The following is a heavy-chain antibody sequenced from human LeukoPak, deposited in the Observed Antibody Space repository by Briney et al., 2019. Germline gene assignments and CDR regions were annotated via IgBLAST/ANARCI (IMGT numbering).Heavy chain of an antibody. CDR1: GFTFSSYE. CDR3: ARDSSGSSNKGAFDI. Sequence: GGSLRLSCAASGFTFSSYEMNWVRQAPGKGLEWVSYISSSGSTIYYADSVKGRFTISRDNAKNSLYLQMNSLRAEDTAVYYCARDSSGSSNKGAFDIWGQGTMATVSS. D-gene: IGHD1-26*01. J-gene: IGHJ3*02. CDR2: ISSSGSTI. V-gene: IGHV3-48*03.